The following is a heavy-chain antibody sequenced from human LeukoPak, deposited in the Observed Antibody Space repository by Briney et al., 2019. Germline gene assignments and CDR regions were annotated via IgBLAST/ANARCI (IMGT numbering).Heavy chain of an antibody. J-gene: IGHJ4*02. Sequence: GGSLRLSCAASGFTFSSYDMNWVRQAPGKGLEWVSSISSSSSYIYYADSVKGRFTISRDNAKNSLYLQTNSLRAEDTAVYYCASGEVTMVRGVLGHFDYWGQGTLVTVSS. V-gene: IGHV3-21*01. CDR3: ASGEVTMVRGVLGHFDY. D-gene: IGHD3-10*01. CDR2: ISSSSSYI. CDR1: GFTFSSYD.